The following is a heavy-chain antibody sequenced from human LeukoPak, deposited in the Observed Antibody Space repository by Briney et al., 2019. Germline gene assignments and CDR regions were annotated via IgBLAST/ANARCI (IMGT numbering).Heavy chain of an antibody. D-gene: IGHD6-13*01. CDR3: ARGIRSSWYGDYYYYMDV. CDR1: GYTFTGYY. Sequence: ASVKVSCKASGYTFTGYYMHWVRQAPGQGLEWMGWINPNSGGTNYAQKFQGRVTMTRDTSISTAYMELSRLRSDDTAVYYCARGIRSSWYGDYYYYMDVWGKGTTVTVSS. V-gene: IGHV1-2*02. CDR2: INPNSGGT. J-gene: IGHJ6*03.